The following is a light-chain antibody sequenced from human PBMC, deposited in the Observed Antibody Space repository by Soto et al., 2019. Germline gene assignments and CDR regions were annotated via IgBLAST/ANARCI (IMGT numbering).Light chain of an antibody. J-gene: IGKJ1*01. CDR3: QQYGNSPWT. CDR2: GAS. Sequence: DIVLTQSPGTLCLSPGERATLSCRASQSVGSNYLAWYQQKPGQAPRLLIYGASSRATGIPDRFSGSGSGTDFTLTISRLEPEDFAVYFCQQYGNSPWTLGQGTKVDIK. V-gene: IGKV3-20*01. CDR1: QSVGSNY.